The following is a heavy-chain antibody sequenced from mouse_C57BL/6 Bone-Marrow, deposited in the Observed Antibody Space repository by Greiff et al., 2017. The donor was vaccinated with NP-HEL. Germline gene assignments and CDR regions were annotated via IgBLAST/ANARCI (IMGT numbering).Heavy chain of an antibody. CDR3: ARRGWDDY. CDR1: GYTFTSYW. CDR2: IDPSDSYT. Sequence: VQLQQPGAELVRPGTSVKLSCKASGYTFTSYWMHWVKQRPGQGLEWIGVIDPSDSYTNYNQKFKGKATVTVDTSSSTAYMQLSSRTSEDSAVYYCARRGWDDYWGQGTTLTVSS. J-gene: IGHJ2*01. D-gene: IGHD4-1*01. V-gene: IGHV1-59*01.